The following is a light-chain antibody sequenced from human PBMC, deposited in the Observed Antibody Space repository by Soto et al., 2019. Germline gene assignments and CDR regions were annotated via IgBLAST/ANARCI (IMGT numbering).Light chain of an antibody. CDR1: NVRAYKY. V-gene: IGLV2-14*01. CDR3: SSYTRSSTF. Sequence: HSDLTHPASVSGAPVQWLPIPCSNVRAYKYVSWYQHYPGQAPTLIIYDVSRRPSRVSNRFSGCKSGKTASLTISGLQAEDEANYYCSSYTRSSTFFGIGTKVTVL. J-gene: IGLJ1*01. CDR2: DVS.